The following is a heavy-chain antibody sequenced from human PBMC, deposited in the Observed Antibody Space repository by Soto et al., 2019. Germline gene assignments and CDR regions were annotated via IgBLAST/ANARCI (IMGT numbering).Heavy chain of an antibody. CDR1: SGSIGTTNW. D-gene: IGHD2-8*01. J-gene: IGHJ6*02. Sequence: QVQLQESGPGLVKPSGTLSLTCAVSSGSIGTTNWWSWVRQTPGKGLEWIREIFHSGYTYYNPSLASRVPISVDTPKNQFSLTLRSVTAADTAVYYCARRTWGMDVWGQGTTVTVSS. CDR3: ARRTWGMDV. CDR2: IFHSGYT. V-gene: IGHV4-4*02.